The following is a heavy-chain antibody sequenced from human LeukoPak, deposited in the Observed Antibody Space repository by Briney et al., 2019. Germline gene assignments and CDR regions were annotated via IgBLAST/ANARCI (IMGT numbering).Heavy chain of an antibody. CDR3: ARDSLEYTTSSAAY. Sequence: GGSLRLSCAASGFTFSNYWMSWVRQAPGKGLEWVAIIKQDGSEKYSVDSVKGRFIISRDNVKNSLYLQMYRLRVEDTALYYCARDSLEYTTSSAAYWGQGALVTVSS. D-gene: IGHD6-13*01. CDR2: IKQDGSEK. V-gene: IGHV3-7*01. J-gene: IGHJ4*02. CDR1: GFTFSNYW.